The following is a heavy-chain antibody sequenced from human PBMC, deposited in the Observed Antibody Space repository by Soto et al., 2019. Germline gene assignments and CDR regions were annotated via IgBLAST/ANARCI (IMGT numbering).Heavy chain of an antibody. CDR2: VSASGTGT. J-gene: IGHJ4*01. V-gene: IGHV3-23*01. CDR3: GNDMRPYGSRPFDF. Sequence: EGSLRLSSADSGFTFRNHAMTWARQAPGKEVEWVSAVSASGTGTYYAASVKGRFTIFRDNSRATVYMQMNNLKAEVPARYCCGNDMRPYGSRPFDFWGQGTLVTVAS. CDR1: GFTFRNHA. D-gene: IGHD3-10*01.